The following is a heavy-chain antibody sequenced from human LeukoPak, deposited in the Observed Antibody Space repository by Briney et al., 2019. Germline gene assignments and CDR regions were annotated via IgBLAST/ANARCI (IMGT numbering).Heavy chain of an antibody. J-gene: IGHJ5*02. D-gene: IGHD6-13*01. CDR1: GFTFSDYY. CDR2: ISSSGSTI. V-gene: IGHV3-11*04. CDR3: ARDSSSSWMVAIWFDP. Sequence: PGGSLRLSCAASGFTFSDYYMSWIRQAPGKGLEWVSYISSSGSTIYYADSVKGRFTISRDNSKNTLYLQMNSLRAEDTAVYYCARDSSSSWMVAIWFDPWGQGTLVTVSS.